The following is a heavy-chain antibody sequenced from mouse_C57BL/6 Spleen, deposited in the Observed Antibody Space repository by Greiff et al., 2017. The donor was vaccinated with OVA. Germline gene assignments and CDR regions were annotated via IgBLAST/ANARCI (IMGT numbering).Heavy chain of an antibody. CDR2: IDPSDSYT. Sequence: QVQLQQPGAELVMPGASVKLSCKASGYTFTSYWMHWVKQRPGQGLEWIGEIDPSDSYTNYNQKFKGKSTLTVDKSSSTAYMQLSSLTSEDSADYYCARDYGKDAMDYWGQGTSVTVSS. CDR3: ARDYGKDAMDY. CDR1: GYTFTSYW. J-gene: IGHJ4*01. V-gene: IGHV1-69*01. D-gene: IGHD1-1*01.